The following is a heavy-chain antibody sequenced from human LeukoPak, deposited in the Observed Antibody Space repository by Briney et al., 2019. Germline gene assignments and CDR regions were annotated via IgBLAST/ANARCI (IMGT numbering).Heavy chain of an antibody. CDR3: TTGTWELPYDAFDI. Sequence: KPGGSLRLSCAASGFTFSNAWMSWVRQAPGKGLEWVGRIKSKTDGGTTDYAAPVKGRFTISRDDSKNTLYLRMNSLKTEDTAVYYCTTGTWELPYDAFDIWGQGTMVTVSS. CDR1: GFTFSNAW. V-gene: IGHV3-15*01. CDR2: IKSKTDGGTT. D-gene: IGHD1-26*01. J-gene: IGHJ3*02.